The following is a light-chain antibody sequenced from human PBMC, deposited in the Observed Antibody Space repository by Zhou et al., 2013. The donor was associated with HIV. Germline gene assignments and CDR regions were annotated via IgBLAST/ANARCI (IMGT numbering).Light chain of an antibody. Sequence: ELVLTQSPVTLSLSSGKSATLSCRASQSLTHHFVAWYHQVPGQPPKLVMSGAFNRASDIPDRFSGSGSGTDFTLTISSLEPEDFGVYYCQQRNAWPITFGQGTRLEIK. V-gene: IGKV3D-20*02. CDR3: QQRNAWPIT. CDR2: GAF. J-gene: IGKJ5*01. CDR1: QSLTHHF.